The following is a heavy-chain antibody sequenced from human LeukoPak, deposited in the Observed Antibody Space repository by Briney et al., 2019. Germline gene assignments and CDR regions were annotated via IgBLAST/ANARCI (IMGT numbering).Heavy chain of an antibody. D-gene: IGHD3-22*01. CDR3: ARLYYYASSGYDALDI. CDR1: GYIFTSYD. J-gene: IGHJ3*02. Sequence: GASVKVSCKTSGYIFTSYDINWVRQATGQGLEWMGGMDGNSGKTAYAQKFLGRVTITRNTSISTAYMELSSLRSEDTAVYYCARLYYYASSGYDALDIWGQGTMVTVSS. V-gene: IGHV1-8*01. CDR2: MDGNSGKT.